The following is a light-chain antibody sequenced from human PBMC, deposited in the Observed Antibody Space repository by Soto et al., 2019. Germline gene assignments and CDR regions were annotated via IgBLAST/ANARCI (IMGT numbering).Light chain of an antibody. J-gene: IGKJ2*01. CDR1: QSVSSY. CDR2: DAS. Sequence: EIVLTQSPATLSLSPGERATLSCRASQSVSSYLAWYQQKPGQAPRLLIYDASNRATGIPARFSGSGSGTDFTLTISSLQPEDFATYYCLQDYNSPYTFGQGTKLEIK. CDR3: LQDYNSPYT. V-gene: IGKV3-11*01.